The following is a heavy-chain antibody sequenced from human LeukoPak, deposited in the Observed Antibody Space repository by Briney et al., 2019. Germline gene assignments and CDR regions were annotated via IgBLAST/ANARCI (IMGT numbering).Heavy chain of an antibody. V-gene: IGHV1-18*01. CDR3: ARDQLGFSPYVFDI. Sequence: GASVKVSCKASGYTFTSYGISWVRQAPGQGLEWMGWISAYNGNTNYAQKLQGRVTMTTDTSTSTAYMELRSLRSDDTAVYYCARDQLGFSPYVFDIWGQGTMVTVSS. D-gene: IGHD2-2*01. CDR2: ISAYNGNT. J-gene: IGHJ3*02. CDR1: GYTFTSYG.